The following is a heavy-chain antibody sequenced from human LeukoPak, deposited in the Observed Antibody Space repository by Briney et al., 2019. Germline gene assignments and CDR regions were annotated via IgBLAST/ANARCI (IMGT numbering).Heavy chain of an antibody. Sequence: GESLKISCKGSGYSFTSYWIGWVRQMPGKGLEWMGIIYPGDSDTRYSPSFQGQVTISADKSISTAYLQWSSLKASDSAMYYCAREDGGYVRRGVGWVVDYWGQGTLVTVSS. CDR2: IYPGDSDT. CDR1: GYSFTSYW. CDR3: AREDGGYVRRGVGWVVDY. D-gene: IGHD5-12*01. J-gene: IGHJ4*02. V-gene: IGHV5-51*01.